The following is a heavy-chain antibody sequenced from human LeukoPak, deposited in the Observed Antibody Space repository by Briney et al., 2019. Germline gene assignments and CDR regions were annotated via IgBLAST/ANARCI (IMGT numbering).Heavy chain of an antibody. Sequence: GASVKVSCKASGYTFTSYGISWVRQAPGQGLEWMGWISAYNGNTNYAQKLQGRVTMTTDTSTSTAYMELRSLRSDDTAVYYCARDMAPIVVVPAAPNHWFDPWGQGTLVTVSS. D-gene: IGHD2-2*01. V-gene: IGHV1-18*04. CDR1: GYTFTSYG. CDR3: ARDMAPIVVVPAAPNHWFDP. J-gene: IGHJ5*02. CDR2: ISAYNGNT.